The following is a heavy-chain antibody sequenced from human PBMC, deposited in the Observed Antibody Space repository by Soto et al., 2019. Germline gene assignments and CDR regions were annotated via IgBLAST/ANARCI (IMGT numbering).Heavy chain of an antibody. CDR1: GGSISSGDYY. CDR2: IYYSGST. CDR3: ARARGGYFDY. J-gene: IGHJ4*02. Sequence: SETLSLTRTVSGGSISSGDYYWSWIRQPPGKGLEWIGSIYYSGSTNYNPSLKSRVTISIDTSKNQFSLKLSSVTAADTAVYYCARARGGYFDYWGQGTLVTVSS. V-gene: IGHV4-39*07.